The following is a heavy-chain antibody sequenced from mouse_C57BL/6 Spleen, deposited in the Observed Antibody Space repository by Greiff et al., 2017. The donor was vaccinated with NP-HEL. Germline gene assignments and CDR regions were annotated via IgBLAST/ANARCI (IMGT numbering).Heavy chain of an antibody. CDR2: IDPETGGT. CDR1: GYTFTDYE. D-gene: IGHD1-1*01. CDR3: TRGRNYYGSSYWYFDV. V-gene: IGHV1-15*01. Sequence: VQLQQSGAELVRPGASVTLSCKASGYTFTDYEMHWVKQTPVHGLEWIGAIDPETGGTAYNQKFKGKAILTADKSSSTAYMELRSLTSEDSAVYYCTRGRNYYGSSYWYFDVWGTGTTVTVSS. J-gene: IGHJ1*03.